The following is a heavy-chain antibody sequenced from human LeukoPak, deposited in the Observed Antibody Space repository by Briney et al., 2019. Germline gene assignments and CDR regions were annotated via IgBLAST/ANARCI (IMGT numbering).Heavy chain of an antibody. CDR2: VSTNGGTT. Sequence: GGSLRLSCAGSGFTFSSYAMSWVRQAPGTGLEWVSAVSTNGGTTYYPDSVRGRFTISRDNSKNTLYLEMNSLRAEDTAVYYCTRDLYGDRNYWGQGTLVTVSS. D-gene: IGHD4-17*01. V-gene: IGHV3-23*01. CDR1: GFTFSSYA. J-gene: IGHJ4*02. CDR3: TRDLYGDRNY.